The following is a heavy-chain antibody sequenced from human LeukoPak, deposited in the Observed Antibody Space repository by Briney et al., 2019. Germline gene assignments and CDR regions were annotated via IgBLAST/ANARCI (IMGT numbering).Heavy chain of an antibody. Sequence: PGGSLRLSCAASGFTFNTYEMNWVRQAPGKGLEWVSYISNSGSTKYYADSVKGRFTISRDNSKNTLYLQMNSLRAEDTAVYYCAKSRNVGAQGYWGQGTLVTVSS. CDR1: GFTFNTYE. V-gene: IGHV3-48*03. CDR2: ISNSGSTK. J-gene: IGHJ4*02. CDR3: AKSRNVGAQGY. D-gene: IGHD1-26*01.